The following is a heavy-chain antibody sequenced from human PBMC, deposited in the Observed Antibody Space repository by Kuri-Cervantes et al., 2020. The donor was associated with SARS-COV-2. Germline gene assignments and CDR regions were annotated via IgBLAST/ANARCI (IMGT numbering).Heavy chain of an antibody. CDR1: GYTFTNYF. CDR2: IDPSGGST. CDR3: ATGVAHQPEY. J-gene: IGHJ4*02. Sequence: ASVKVSCKASGYTFTNYFMHWVRQAPGQGLEWMGIIDPSGGSTNYAQNFQGRVTMTRDTSTSTVYMELSSLRSEDTAVYYCATGVAHQPEYWDQGTLVTVSS. V-gene: IGHV1-46*01.